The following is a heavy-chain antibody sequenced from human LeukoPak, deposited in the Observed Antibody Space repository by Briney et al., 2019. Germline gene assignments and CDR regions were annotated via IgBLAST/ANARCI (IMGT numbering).Heavy chain of an antibody. V-gene: IGHV4-34*01. D-gene: IGHD2-15*01. J-gene: IGHJ4*02. CDR3: AIIGYCSGGSCHNY. Sequence: SETLSLTCGVYDDSFSNFYWGWIRQPPGKGLEWIGEINHSGSTNYNPSLKSRVTISVDTSKNQFSLKLSSVTAADTAVYYCAIIGYCSGGSCHNYWGQGTLVTVSS. CDR2: INHSGST. CDR1: DDSFSNFY.